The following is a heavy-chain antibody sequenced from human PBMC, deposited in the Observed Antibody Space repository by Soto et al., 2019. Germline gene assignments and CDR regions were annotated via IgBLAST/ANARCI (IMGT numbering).Heavy chain of an antibody. J-gene: IGHJ6*02. CDR2: IIPIFGTA. Sequence: QVQLVQSGAEVKKPGSSVKVSCKASGGTFSSYAISWVRQAPGQGLEWMGGIIPIFGTANYAQKFQGRVTITADESTSTAYMELSSPRSEDTAVYYCARRIAARPAPYYYYGMDVWGQGTTVTVSS. V-gene: IGHV1-69*01. CDR3: ARRIAARPAPYYYYGMDV. D-gene: IGHD6-6*01. CDR1: GGTFSSYA.